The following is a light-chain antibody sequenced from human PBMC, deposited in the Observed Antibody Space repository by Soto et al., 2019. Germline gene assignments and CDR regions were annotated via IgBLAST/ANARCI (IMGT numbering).Light chain of an antibody. Sequence: DIQMTQSPSSLSASLGDRVTITCRASQSISTYLNWYQQKPGKAPKLLIYSASSLQSGVPSRFSGSGSGTDFTLTISSLQPEDFATYYCQQSCSNPRWTFGQGTKVDIK. V-gene: IGKV1-39*01. CDR2: SAS. CDR3: QQSCSNPRWT. J-gene: IGKJ1*01. CDR1: QSISTY.